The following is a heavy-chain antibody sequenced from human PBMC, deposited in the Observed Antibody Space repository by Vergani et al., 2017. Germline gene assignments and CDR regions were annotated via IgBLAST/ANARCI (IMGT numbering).Heavy chain of an antibody. CDR3: ANSVSAGNVGVAYFGMDV. D-gene: IGHD1-26*01. CDR2: IRYDGSSE. Sequence: QVQILQSGGGVVQPGGSLRLSCTLSGFTLNTYGIHWVRQAPGKGLEWVSFIRYDGSSEYYGDSVKGRFTISRDKSKNTVNLQKNSLRTEDTAVYFCANSVSAGNVGVAYFGMDVWGRGTTVTVSS. J-gene: IGHJ6*02. CDR1: GFTLNTYG. V-gene: IGHV3-30*02.